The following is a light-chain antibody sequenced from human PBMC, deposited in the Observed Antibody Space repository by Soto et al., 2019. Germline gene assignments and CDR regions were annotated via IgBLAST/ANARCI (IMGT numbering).Light chain of an antibody. CDR1: HSVSNL. CDR3: QHDISRPLP. V-gene: IGKV3-15*01. Sequence: EMVITQARGTASVSPEERGTGACIASHSVSNLLAWYQQKPGQAPNLLIHGASTTATGTPARFSGSGSGTEFTLTISNLQSEDYALYFFQHDISRPLPFGGGSKVDI. J-gene: IGKJ4*01. CDR2: GAS.